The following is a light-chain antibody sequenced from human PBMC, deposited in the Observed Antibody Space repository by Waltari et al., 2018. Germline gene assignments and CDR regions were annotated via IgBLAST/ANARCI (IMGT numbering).Light chain of an antibody. CDR1: SSHIGAGDN. V-gene: IGLV1-40*01. CDR2: GVS. J-gene: IGLJ3*02. CDR3: QSYDSSLIPL. Sequence: QSVLTQPPSVSGAPGHRLPISCPGTSSHIGAGDNVHWYHQRPGTVPKPLLYGVSRRPSGVPDRFSGSTSGTSASLAITGLQAEDEATYYCQSYDSSLIPLFGGGTELTVL.